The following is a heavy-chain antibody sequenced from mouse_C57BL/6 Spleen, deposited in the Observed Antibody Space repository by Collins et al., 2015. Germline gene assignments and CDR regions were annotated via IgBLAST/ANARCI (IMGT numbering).Heavy chain of an antibody. D-gene: IGHD4-1*02. V-gene: IGHV1-64*01. CDR2: IHPNSGST. J-gene: IGHJ4*01. CDR1: GYTFTSYW. CDR3: ARTTGTPTISMDY. Sequence: QVQLQQPGAELVKPGASVKLSCKASGYTFTSYWMHWVKQRPGQGLEWIGMIHPNSGSTNYNEKFKSKATLTVDKSSSTAYMQLSSLTSEDSAVYYCARTTGTPTISMDYWGQGTSVTVSS.